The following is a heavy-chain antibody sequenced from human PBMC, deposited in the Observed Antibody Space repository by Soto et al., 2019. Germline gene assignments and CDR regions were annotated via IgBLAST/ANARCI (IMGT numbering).Heavy chain of an antibody. D-gene: IGHD5-12*01. J-gene: IGHJ6*02. CDR3: ARDEKPKWLRLLSPYYYYGMDV. CDR1: GYTFTSYD. CDR2: MNPNSGKT. V-gene: IGHV1-8*01. Sequence: GASVKVSCKASGYTFTSYDINWVRQATGQGLEWMGWMNPNSGKTKYSQKFQGRVTITRDTSASTAYMELSSLRSEDTAVYYCARDEKPKWLRLLSPYYYYGMDVWGQGTTVTVSS.